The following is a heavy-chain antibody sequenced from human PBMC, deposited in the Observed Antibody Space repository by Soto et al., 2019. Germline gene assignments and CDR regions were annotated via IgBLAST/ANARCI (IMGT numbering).Heavy chain of an antibody. J-gene: IGHJ4*02. CDR2: ISYDGTTK. Sequence: QVQLVESGGGVVQPGRSLRLSCAASGFTFSTYAMHWVRQAPGKGLEWVAVISYDGTTKYYADSVKGRFTISRDNSDNTLYLQMNRLRAEDTDMYYCARRGNGVDYWGQGTLVTVSS. CDR3: ARRGNGVDY. CDR1: GFTFSTYA. D-gene: IGHD3-10*01. V-gene: IGHV3-30-3*01.